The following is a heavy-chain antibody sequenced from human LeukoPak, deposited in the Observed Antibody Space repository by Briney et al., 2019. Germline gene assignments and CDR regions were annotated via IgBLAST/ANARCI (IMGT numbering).Heavy chain of an antibody. Sequence: ASETLSLTCTVSGGSISSYYWSWIRQPPGKGLEWIGYIYYGGSTNYNPSLKSRVTISVDTSKNQFSLKLSSVTAADTAVYYCAREKGSGSLRGAFDIWGQGTTVTVSS. CDR1: GGSISSYY. V-gene: IGHV4-59*01. D-gene: IGHD3-10*01. CDR3: AREKGSGSLRGAFDI. J-gene: IGHJ3*02. CDR2: IYYGGST.